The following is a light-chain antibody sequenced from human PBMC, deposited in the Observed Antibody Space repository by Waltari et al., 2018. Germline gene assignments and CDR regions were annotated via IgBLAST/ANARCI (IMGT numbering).Light chain of an antibody. Sequence: QSALTQPASVSGSPGQSIPIPCTGTSSDVGNYHLVPWYQQHPGTAPKLMIYEVNARPAGVSNRFSGSKSGNTASLTISGLQPEDEADYYCCSYAGSTTFWVFGTGTKVTVL. CDR3: CSYAGSTTFWV. V-gene: IGLV2-23*02. CDR2: EVN. CDR1: SSDVGNYHL. J-gene: IGLJ1*01.